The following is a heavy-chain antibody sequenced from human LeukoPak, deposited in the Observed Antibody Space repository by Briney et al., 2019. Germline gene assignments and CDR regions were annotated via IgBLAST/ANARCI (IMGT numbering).Heavy chain of an antibody. CDR2: INPNSGGT. V-gene: IGHV1-2*02. Sequence: ASVKVSCKASGYTFTGYYMHWMRQAPGQGLEWMGWINPNSGGTNYAQKFQGRVTMTRDTSISTAYMELSRLRSDDTAVYYCARGETRGYSGYDFLYWGQGTLVTVSS. J-gene: IGHJ4*02. D-gene: IGHD5-12*01. CDR1: GYTFTGYY. CDR3: ARGETRGYSGYDFLY.